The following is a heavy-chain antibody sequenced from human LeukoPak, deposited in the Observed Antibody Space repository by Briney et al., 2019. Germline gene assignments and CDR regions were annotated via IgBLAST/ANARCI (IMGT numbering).Heavy chain of an antibody. J-gene: IGHJ4*02. CDR1: GFTFSSYW. CDR3: ARDPHYYDSSGSRTAYYFDY. CDR2: INSDGSST. V-gene: IGHV3-74*01. D-gene: IGHD3-22*01. Sequence: GGSLRLSCAASGFTFSSYWMHWVRQAPGKGLVWVSRINSDGSSTSYADSVKGRFTISRGNAKITLYLQMNSLRAEDTAVYYCARDPHYYDSSGSRTAYYFDYWGQGTLVTVSS.